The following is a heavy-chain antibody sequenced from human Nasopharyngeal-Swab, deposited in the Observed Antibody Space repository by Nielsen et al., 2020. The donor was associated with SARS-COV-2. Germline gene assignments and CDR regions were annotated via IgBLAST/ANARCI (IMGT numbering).Heavy chain of an antibody. Sequence: WIRQPPGKGLEWVSYISSSSTIYYADSVKGRFTISRDNAKNSLYLQMNSLRDEDTAVYYCARRDTAMVLTDCWGQGTLVTVSS. V-gene: IGHV3-48*02. CDR3: ARRDTAMVLTDC. CDR2: ISSSSTI. D-gene: IGHD5-18*01. J-gene: IGHJ4*02.